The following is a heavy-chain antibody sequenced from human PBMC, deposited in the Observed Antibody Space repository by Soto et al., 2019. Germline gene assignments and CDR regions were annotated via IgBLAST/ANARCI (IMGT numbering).Heavy chain of an antibody. D-gene: IGHD4-17*01. Sequence: PTETLSLTCTVSGGSISSYYWSWIRQPAGKGLEWIGRIYTSGSTNYNPSLKSRVTMSVDTSKNQFSLKLSSVTAADTAVYYCARDALTDHDYGDYGIYYYYYGMDVWGQGTTVTVSS. V-gene: IGHV4-4*07. J-gene: IGHJ6*02. CDR1: GGSISSYY. CDR2: IYTSGST. CDR3: ARDALTDHDYGDYGIYYYYYGMDV.